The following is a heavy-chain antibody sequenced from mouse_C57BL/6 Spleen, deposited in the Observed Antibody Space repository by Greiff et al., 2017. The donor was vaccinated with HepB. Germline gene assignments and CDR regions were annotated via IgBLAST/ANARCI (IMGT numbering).Heavy chain of an antibody. V-gene: IGHV1-55*01. CDR3: ARHGSRANYAMDY. D-gene: IGHD1-1*01. CDR1: GYTFTSYW. CDR2: IYPGSGST. J-gene: IGHJ4*01. Sequence: QVHVKQPGAELVKPGASVKMSCKASGYTFTSYWITWVKQRPGQCLEWIGDIYPGSGSTNYNEKFKSKATLTVDTSSSTAYMQLSSLTSEDSAVYYCARHGSRANYAMDYWGQGTSVTVSS.